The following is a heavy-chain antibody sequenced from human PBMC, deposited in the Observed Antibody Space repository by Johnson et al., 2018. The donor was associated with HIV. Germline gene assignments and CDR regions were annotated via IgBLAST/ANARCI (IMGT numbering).Heavy chain of an antibody. V-gene: IGHV3-15*01. D-gene: IGHD6-13*01. J-gene: IGHJ3*02. Sequence: VQLVESGGGLVKPGGSLRLSCAASGFTFSNAWMSWVRQAPGKGLEWVGRIKSKTVGGTTDYAAPVKGRFTISRDDSKNTLYLQMNSLKTEDTAVYYCTTVSSSRVGGAFDIWDQGTMVTVSS. CDR3: TTVSSSRVGGAFDI. CDR2: IKSKTVGGTT. CDR1: GFTFSNAW.